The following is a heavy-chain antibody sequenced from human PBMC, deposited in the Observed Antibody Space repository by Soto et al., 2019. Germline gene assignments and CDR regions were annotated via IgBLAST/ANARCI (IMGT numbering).Heavy chain of an antibody. D-gene: IGHD3-16*01. CDR1: GFTLSTYT. CDR3: ARESLGDYENGHYYYGQDV. J-gene: IGHJ6*02. CDR2: VSGDGSTK. Sequence: QAELVESGGGVVQPGKSLRLSCAASGFTLSTYTIHWVRQAPGKGLQWVALVSGDGSTKRYADSVRGRFTISRDNSKNTVYLQRNSLSPDDTAVYYCARESLGDYENGHYYYGQDVWGQGTTVTVSS. V-gene: IGHV3-30-3*01.